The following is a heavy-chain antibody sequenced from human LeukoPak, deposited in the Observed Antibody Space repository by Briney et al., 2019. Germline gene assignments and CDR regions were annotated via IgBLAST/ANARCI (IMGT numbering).Heavy chain of an antibody. Sequence: GGSLRLSCVASGFNFSAYAMSWVRQAPGKGLEWVAVISYDGSNKYYADSVKGRFTISRDNSKTTLYLQMNSLRAEDTAVFYCAKPRGEEWLVGLYDAFDIWGQGTMVTVSS. D-gene: IGHD6-19*01. CDR3: AKPRGEEWLVGLYDAFDI. V-gene: IGHV3-30*18. J-gene: IGHJ3*02. CDR1: GFNFSAYA. CDR2: ISYDGSNK.